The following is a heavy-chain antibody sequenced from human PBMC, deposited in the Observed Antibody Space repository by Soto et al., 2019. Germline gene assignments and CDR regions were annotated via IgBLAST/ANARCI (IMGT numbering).Heavy chain of an antibody. CDR1: GGSLSSYY. Sequence: SETLSLTCTVSGGSLSSYYWSWTRQPPGKGLEWIGYIYYAGTTTYNPSLKSRVTISLDTSKNQFSLKLDSVTAADTAVYYCARLGGYYQALDSWGQGTLVTVSS. J-gene: IGHJ4*02. D-gene: IGHD3-22*01. CDR3: ARLGGYYQALDS. CDR2: IYYAGTT. V-gene: IGHV4-59*08.